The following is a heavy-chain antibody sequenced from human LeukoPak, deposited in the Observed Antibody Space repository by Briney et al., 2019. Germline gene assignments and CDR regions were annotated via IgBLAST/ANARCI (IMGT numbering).Heavy chain of an antibody. D-gene: IGHD6-19*01. V-gene: IGHV1-3*01. CDR2: INAGNGNT. CDR3: ARNNGFGIAVAGGEFDY. CDR1: GYTFASYA. Sequence: GASVKVSCKASGYTFASYAMHWVRQAPGQRLEWMGWINAGNGNTKYSQKFQGRVTMTRDTSTSTVYMELSSLRSEDTAVYYCARNNGFGIAVAGGEFDYWGQGTLVTVSS. J-gene: IGHJ4*02.